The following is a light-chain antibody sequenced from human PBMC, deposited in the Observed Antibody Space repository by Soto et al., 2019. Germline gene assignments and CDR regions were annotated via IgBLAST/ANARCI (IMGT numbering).Light chain of an antibody. V-gene: IGKV3-20*01. CDR3: QQYGNSPPT. CDR1: QSVISNY. J-gene: IGKJ2*01. CDR2: GAS. Sequence: EIVLTQSPGTLSLSPGERVTLSCRASQSVISNYLAWYQQKPGQAPRFLIYGASSRATGIPDRFSGSGSGTHFTLTISRLEPADFAVYFCQQYGNSPPTFGQGTKLEIK.